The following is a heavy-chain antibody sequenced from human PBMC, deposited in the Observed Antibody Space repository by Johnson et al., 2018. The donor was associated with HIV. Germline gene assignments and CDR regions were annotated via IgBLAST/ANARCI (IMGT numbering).Heavy chain of an antibody. V-gene: IGHV3-30*04. D-gene: IGHD6-13*01. CDR2: ISYDGSNK. Sequence: QVQLVESGGGLVQPGGSLRLSCAASGFTFSSYAMHWVRQAPGKGLEWVAVISYDGSNKYYADSVKGRFTISRDNSKNTLYLQMNSLRAEDTAVYYCARYSSSSRDTFDIWGQGTLVIVSS. J-gene: IGHJ3*02. CDR1: GFTFSSYA. CDR3: ARYSSSSRDTFDI.